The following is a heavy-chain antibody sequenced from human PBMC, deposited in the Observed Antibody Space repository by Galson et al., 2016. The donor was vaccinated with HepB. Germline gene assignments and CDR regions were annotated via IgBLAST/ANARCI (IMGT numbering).Heavy chain of an antibody. D-gene: IGHD6-13*01. V-gene: IGHV3-7*01. Sequence: SLRLSCAASGFRLSGYWMSWVRQAPGKGLEWVANIKQSGSDKYYVDSVKGRFAISRDNAQNSVYLQMNSLRAEDTALYYCARDRAYSMSWSTWDGALDVWGKGTPVTVSS. CDR2: IKQSGSDK. J-gene: IGHJ6*03. CDR3: ARDRAYSMSWSTWDGALDV. CDR1: GFRLSGYW.